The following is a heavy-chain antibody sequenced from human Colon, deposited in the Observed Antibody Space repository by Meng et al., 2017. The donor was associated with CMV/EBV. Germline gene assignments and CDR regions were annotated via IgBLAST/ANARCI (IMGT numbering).Heavy chain of an antibody. CDR3: ARGWPPDF. V-gene: IGHV3-21*06. CDR2: ISHTSDT. CDR1: GFTFSSYS. J-gene: IGHJ1*01. D-gene: IGHD6-13*01. Sequence: GESLKISCAASGFTFSSYSLNWVRLAPGKGLEWVASISHTSDTYYADSLKGRFTLSRDNAQNSVYLQMNSLTAEDTAVYYCARGWPPDFWGQGTLVTSPQ.